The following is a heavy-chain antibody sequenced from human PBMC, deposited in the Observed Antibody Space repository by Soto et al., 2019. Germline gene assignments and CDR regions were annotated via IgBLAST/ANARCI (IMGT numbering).Heavy chain of an antibody. CDR2: IYYSGSS. CDR3: ARHSNEYRKSLDY. D-gene: IGHD1-1*01. V-gene: IGHV4-59*08. CDR1: GGSISGYY. J-gene: IGHJ4*02. Sequence: QLQLQESGPGLVKASETLSLTCTVSGGSISGYYWSWIRQPPGKGLEWIAYIYYSGSSNSNPSLKSRVTISVDTSMNQFSLKLSSVTAADTAVYYCARHSNEYRKSLDYWGQGTLVTVSS.